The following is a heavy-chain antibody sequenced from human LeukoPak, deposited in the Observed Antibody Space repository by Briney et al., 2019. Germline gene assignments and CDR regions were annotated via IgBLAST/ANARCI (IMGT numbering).Heavy chain of an antibody. CDR1: GGSISSYY. Sequence: SETLSLTCTVSGGSISSYYWSWIRQPPGKGLEWIGYIYYSGSTNYNPSLKSRVTISVDTSKNQFSLKLSSVTAADTAVYYCARVTSAAALGYYYYYMDVWGKGTTVTISS. V-gene: IGHV4-59*01. CDR2: IYYSGST. D-gene: IGHD6-13*01. J-gene: IGHJ6*03. CDR3: ARVTSAAALGYYYYYMDV.